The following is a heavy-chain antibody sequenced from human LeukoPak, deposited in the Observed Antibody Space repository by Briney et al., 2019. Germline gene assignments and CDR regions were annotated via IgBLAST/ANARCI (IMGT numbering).Heavy chain of an antibody. D-gene: IGHD2-15*01. CDR2: IHYSGST. V-gene: IGHV4-39*07. CDR3: ARTVGYCSGGSCPSYYMDV. CDR1: GGSISSSSYY. Sequence: SETLSLTCSVSGGSISSSSYYWAWIRQPPGKGLEWIGSIHYSGSTNYNPSLKSRVTISVDTSKNQFSLKLSSVTAADTAVYYCARTVGYCSGGSCPSYYMDVWGKGTTVTVSS. J-gene: IGHJ6*03.